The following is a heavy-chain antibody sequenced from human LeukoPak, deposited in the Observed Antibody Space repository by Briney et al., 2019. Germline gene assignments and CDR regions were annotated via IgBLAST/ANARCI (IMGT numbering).Heavy chain of an antibody. CDR1: GGSISSSSYY. V-gene: IGHV4-39*07. CDR2: IYYSGST. Sequence: SETLSLTCTVSGGSISSSSYYWGWIRQPPGKGLEWIGSIYYSGSTYYNPSLKSRVTISVDTSKNQFSLKLSSVTAADTAVYYCARGGWLVTYWGQGTLVTVSS. D-gene: IGHD6-19*01. J-gene: IGHJ4*02. CDR3: ARGGWLVTY.